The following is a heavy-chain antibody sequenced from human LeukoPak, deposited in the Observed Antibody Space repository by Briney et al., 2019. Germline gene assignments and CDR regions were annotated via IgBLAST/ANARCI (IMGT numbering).Heavy chain of an antibody. CDR1: GGSVSSGTYY. CDR3: ARDRVRGNSNPFFDY. D-gene: IGHD4-11*01. V-gene: IGHV4-61*01. Sequence: PTETLSLTCTVSGGSVSSGTYYWSWIRQPPGKGLEWIGYIYYSGSTNYNPSLKSRVTISVDTSKNQFSLKLSSVTAADTAVYYCARDRVRGNSNPFFDYWGQGTLVTVSS. J-gene: IGHJ4*02. CDR2: IYYSGST.